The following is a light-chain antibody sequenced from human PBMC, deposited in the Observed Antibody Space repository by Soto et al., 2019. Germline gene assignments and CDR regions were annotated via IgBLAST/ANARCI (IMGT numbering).Light chain of an antibody. CDR3: QQYNNWPRT. Sequence: EIVMTQSPATLSVSPGERATLSCRASQSISSNLAWYQQKPGQAPRLLIYVASTRATGIPARFSGSGSGTEFTLTITSLQSEDFAVYYCQQYNNWPRTFGQG. J-gene: IGKJ1*01. CDR1: QSISSN. CDR2: VAS. V-gene: IGKV3-15*01.